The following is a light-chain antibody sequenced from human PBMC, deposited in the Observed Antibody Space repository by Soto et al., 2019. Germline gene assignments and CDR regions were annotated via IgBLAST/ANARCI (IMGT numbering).Light chain of an antibody. Sequence: QSVLTQSSSASASLGSSVKLTCTLSSGHSSYIIAWHQQQPGKAPRYLMKLEGSGSYNKGSGVPDRFSGSSSGADRYLTISNLQSEDEADYYCETWDSNTVVFGGVTKVTVL. CDR1: SGHSSYI. V-gene: IGLV4-60*03. J-gene: IGLJ2*01. CDR3: ETWDSNTVV. CDR2: LEGSGSY.